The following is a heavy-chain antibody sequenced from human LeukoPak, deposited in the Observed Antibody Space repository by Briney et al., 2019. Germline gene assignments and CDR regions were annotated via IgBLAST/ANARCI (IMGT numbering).Heavy chain of an antibody. CDR1: GFTFSSYG. J-gene: IGHJ4*02. V-gene: IGHV3-30*18. CDR3: AKDNEDY. CDR2: ISYDGSNK. Sequence: PGGSLRLSCAASGFTFSSYGMHWVRQAPGKGLEWVAIISYDGSNKYYAHSVKGRFTIYRDNSKNTLYLQMNSLRAEDTAVYYCAKDNEDYWGRGTLVTVSS. D-gene: IGHD2-8*01.